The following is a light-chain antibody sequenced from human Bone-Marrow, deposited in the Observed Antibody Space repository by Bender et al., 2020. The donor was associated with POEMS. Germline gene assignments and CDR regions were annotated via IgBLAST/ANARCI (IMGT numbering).Light chain of an antibody. Sequence: QTALTQPASVSGSPGQSITISCTGSSSDVGGYSFVSWYQQHPGKAPRLMIYDVRNRPSGVSTRFSGSKSGNTASLTISGLQPEDEADYYCCSYAPTNTFVFGIGTKVTVL. CDR1: SSDVGGYSF. J-gene: IGLJ1*01. V-gene: IGLV2-14*03. CDR3: CSYAPTNTFV. CDR2: DVR.